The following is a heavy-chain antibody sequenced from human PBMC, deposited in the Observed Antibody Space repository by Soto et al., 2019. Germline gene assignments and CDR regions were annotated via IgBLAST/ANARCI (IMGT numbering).Heavy chain of an antibody. CDR1: GFTFSSYG. V-gene: IGHV3-33*01. CDR3: ARELEYCSSTSCYKGYYGMDV. J-gene: IGHJ6*02. D-gene: IGHD2-2*02. CDR2: IRYDGSNK. Sequence: QLQLVESGGGVVQPGRSLRLSCAASGFTFSSYGMHWVRQAPRKGLERVAVIRYDGSNKYYADSVKGRFIISRDDSKNTLTLPMNSVRDEGTAVYYCARELEYCSSTSCYKGYYGMDVWGPGTKVTVS.